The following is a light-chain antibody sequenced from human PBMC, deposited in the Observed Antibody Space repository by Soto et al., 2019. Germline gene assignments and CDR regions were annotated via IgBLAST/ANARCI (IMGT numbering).Light chain of an antibody. V-gene: IGKV3-15*01. J-gene: IGKJ1*01. CDR2: GAS. CDR3: QQYHHWPWT. CDR1: QSVPNN. Sequence: EIVMTQSPATLSVSPGERATLSCRASQSVPNNLAWYQQKPGQAPRLLISGASTWATGIPARFSGSGSGTDFTLIISSLQSEDFAVYYCQQYHHWPWTFGQGTKVEI.